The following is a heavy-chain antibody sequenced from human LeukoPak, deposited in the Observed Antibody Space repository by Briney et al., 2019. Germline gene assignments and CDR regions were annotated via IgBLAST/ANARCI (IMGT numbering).Heavy chain of an antibody. CDR3: ARVSGSYQYFDY. CDR2: ISSSSSYI. V-gene: IGHV3-21*01. D-gene: IGHD1-26*01. CDR1: GFTFSSYS. J-gene: IGHJ4*02. Sequence: PGGSLRLSCAASGFTFSSYSMNWVRQAPGKGLEWVSSISSSSSYIYYADSVKGRFTISRDNAKNSLYLQMNSLRAEDTAVYYRARVSGSYQYFDYWGQGTLVTVSS.